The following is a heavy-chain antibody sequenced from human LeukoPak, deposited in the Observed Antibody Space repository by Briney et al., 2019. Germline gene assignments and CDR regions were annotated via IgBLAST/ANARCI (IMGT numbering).Heavy chain of an antibody. V-gene: IGHV1-18*01. CDR2: ISAYNGNT. Sequence: ASVKVSCKASGYTFTSYGISWVRQAPGQGLEWMGWISAYNGNTNYAQKLQGRVTMTTDTSTSTAYMELRSLRSDDTAVYYCARDPIGPVGATTDYYYYYMDVWGKGTTVTVSS. J-gene: IGHJ6*03. CDR1: GYTFTSYG. CDR3: ARDPIGPVGATTDYYYYYMDV. D-gene: IGHD1-26*01.